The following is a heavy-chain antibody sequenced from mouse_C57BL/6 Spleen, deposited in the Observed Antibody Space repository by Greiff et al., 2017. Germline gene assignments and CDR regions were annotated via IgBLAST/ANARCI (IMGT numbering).Heavy chain of an antibody. CDR1: GYAFSSYW. CDR2: IYPGDGDT. J-gene: IGHJ3*01. CDR3: ARTRGPYDSYSDRFAY. D-gene: IGHD2-3*01. Sequence: VQLQQSGAELVKPGASVKISCKASGYAFSSYWMHWVKQRPGKGLEWIGQIYPGDGDTNYNGKFKGRATLTADKSSSTAYMQLSRLTSEDAAVYFCARTRGPYDSYSDRFAYWGQGTLVTVSA. V-gene: IGHV1-80*01.